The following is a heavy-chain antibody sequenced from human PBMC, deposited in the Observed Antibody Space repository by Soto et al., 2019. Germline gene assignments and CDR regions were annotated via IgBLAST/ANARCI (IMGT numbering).Heavy chain of an antibody. CDR1: GFTFSSYA. Sequence: AGGSLRLSCAASGFTFSSYAMSWVRQAPGKGLEWVSAISGSGGSTYYADSVKGRFTISRDNSKNTLYLQMNSLRAEDTAVYYCAKDDYDFWSGYYRPLEGPFVFDYWGQGTLVTVSS. J-gene: IGHJ4*02. V-gene: IGHV3-23*01. CDR2: ISGSGGST. CDR3: AKDDYDFWSGYYRPLEGPFVFDY. D-gene: IGHD3-3*01.